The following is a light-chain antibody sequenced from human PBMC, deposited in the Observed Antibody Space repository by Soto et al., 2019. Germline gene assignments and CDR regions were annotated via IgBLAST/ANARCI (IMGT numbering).Light chain of an antibody. CDR2: GSS. CDR1: QSVSNNF. Sequence: EIVLTQSPGTLSLSPGERATLSCRASQSVSNNFLAWYQQTPGQAPRLLIYGSSGRATGIPDRFSGSGSGTDFTLTISRLEPEDFAVYYCQQYGTSPPITFGHGTRLEIK. J-gene: IGKJ5*01. CDR3: QQYGTSPPIT. V-gene: IGKV3-20*01.